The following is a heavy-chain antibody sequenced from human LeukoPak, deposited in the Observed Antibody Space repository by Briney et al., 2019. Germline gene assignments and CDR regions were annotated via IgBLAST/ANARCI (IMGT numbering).Heavy chain of an antibody. Sequence: PGGSLRLXCAASGFTFSSYGMHWVRQAPGKGLEWVAFIRYDGSNKYYADSVKGRFTISRDNSKNTLYLQMNSLRAEDTAVYYCAKTSGIFWSGYYSADHFDYWGQGTLVTVSS. CDR3: AKTSGIFWSGYYSADHFDY. CDR2: IRYDGSNK. D-gene: IGHD3-3*01. V-gene: IGHV3-30*02. CDR1: GFTFSSYG. J-gene: IGHJ4*02.